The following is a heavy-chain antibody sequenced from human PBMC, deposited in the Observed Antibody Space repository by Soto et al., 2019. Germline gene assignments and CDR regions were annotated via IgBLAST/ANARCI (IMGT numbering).Heavy chain of an antibody. D-gene: IGHD3-22*01. V-gene: IGHV3-30*18. Sequence: QVQLVESGGGVVQPGRSLRLSCAASGFTFSSYGMHWVRQAPGKGLEWVAVISYDGSNKYYADSVKGRFTISRDNSQNTLYLQMNSLRAEDTAVYYCAKEYYDRGWAYYYYGMDGWGQGTTVTVAS. CDR2: ISYDGSNK. CDR3: AKEYYDRGWAYYYYGMDG. J-gene: IGHJ6*02. CDR1: GFTFSSYG.